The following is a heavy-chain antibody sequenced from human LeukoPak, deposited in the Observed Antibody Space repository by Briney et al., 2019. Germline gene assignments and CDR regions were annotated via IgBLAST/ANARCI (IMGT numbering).Heavy chain of an antibody. Sequence: SETLSLTCTVSGGSISSYYWSWIRQPPGKGLERIGYIYYSGSTNYNPSLKSRVTISVDTSKNQFSLKLSSVTAADTAVYYCARHSSSWYFYFDYWGQGTLVTVSS. CDR3: ARHSSSWYFYFDY. CDR2: IYYSGST. J-gene: IGHJ4*02. CDR1: GGSISSYY. D-gene: IGHD6-13*01. V-gene: IGHV4-59*01.